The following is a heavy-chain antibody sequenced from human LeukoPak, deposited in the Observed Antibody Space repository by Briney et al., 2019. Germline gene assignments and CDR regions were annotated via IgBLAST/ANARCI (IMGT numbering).Heavy chain of an antibody. V-gene: IGHV4-59*01. D-gene: IGHD6-13*01. CDR1: GGSISSYY. Sequence: SETLSLTCTVSGGSISSYYWSWIRQPPGKGLEWIGYIYYSGSTNYNPSLKSRVTISVDTSKNQFSLKLSSMTAADTAVYYCARDSSSWLNYYYGMDVWGQGTTVTVSS. J-gene: IGHJ6*02. CDR3: ARDSSSWLNYYYGMDV. CDR2: IYYSGST.